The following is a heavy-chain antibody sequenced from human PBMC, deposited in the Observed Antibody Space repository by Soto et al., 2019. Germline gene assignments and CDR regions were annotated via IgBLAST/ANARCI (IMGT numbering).Heavy chain of an antibody. D-gene: IGHD5-12*01. V-gene: IGHV3-30*18. CDR1: GFTFSSYG. CDR3: AKHLLGYTHYFDY. CDR2: ISYDGSNK. Sequence: GGSLRLSCAASGFTFSSYGMHWVRQAPGKGLEWVAVISYDGSNKYYADSVKGRFTISRDNSKNTLYLQMNSLRAEDTAVYYCAKHLLGYTHYFDYWGQGTLVTVSS. J-gene: IGHJ4*02.